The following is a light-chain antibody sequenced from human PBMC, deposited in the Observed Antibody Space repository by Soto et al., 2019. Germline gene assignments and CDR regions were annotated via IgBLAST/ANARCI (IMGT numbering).Light chain of an antibody. J-gene: IGLJ2*01. V-gene: IGLV2-14*01. CDR3: ASYSDTARVV. CDR1: DSDIGGYNY. CDR2: EVS. Sequence: QSVLTQPASVSGSPGQSITISCTGTDSDIGGYNYVSWYQQHAGNAPQLMIYEVSNRPPGISDRFSGSKSAYTASLTISSLQAADEGDYYCASYSDTARVVFGGGTKVTVL.